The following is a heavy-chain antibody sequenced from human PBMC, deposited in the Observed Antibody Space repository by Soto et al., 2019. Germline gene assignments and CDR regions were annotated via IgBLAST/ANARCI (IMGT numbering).Heavy chain of an antibody. V-gene: IGHV3-33*01. CDR1: GFTFSSYG. J-gene: IGHJ4*02. D-gene: IGHD6-6*01. CDR3: AREGEYTSSYYFDY. CDR2: IWYDGSNK. Sequence: GGSLRLSCAASGFTFSSYGMHWVRQAPGKGLEWVAIIWYDGSNKYYADSVKGRFTISRDNSKNTLYLQMNSLRAEDTAVYYCAREGEYTSSYYFDYWGQGTLVTVSS.